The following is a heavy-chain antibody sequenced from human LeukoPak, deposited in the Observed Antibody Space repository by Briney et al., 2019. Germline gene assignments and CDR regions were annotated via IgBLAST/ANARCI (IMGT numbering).Heavy chain of an antibody. CDR1: GYTFTGYY. CDR2: INPNSGGT. J-gene: IGHJ4*02. V-gene: IGHV1-2*02. CDR3: AREDGSGPGDY. Sequence: ASVKVSCKVSGYTFTGYYIHWVRQAPGQGLEWMGWINPNSGGTNYAQKFQGRVTMTRGTSISTAYMELSRLRSDDTAVYYCAREDGSGPGDYWGQGTLVTVSS. D-gene: IGHD3-10*01.